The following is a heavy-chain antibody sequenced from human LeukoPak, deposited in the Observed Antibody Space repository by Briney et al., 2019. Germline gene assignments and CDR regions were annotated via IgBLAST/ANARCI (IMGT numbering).Heavy chain of an antibody. Sequence: RASVKVSCKASGGTFSSYAISWVRQAPGQGLEWMGGIIPIFGTANYAQKFQGRVTITADESTSTAYMELSSLRSEDTAVYYCARGHDYSNPDPYYFDYWGQGTLVTVSS. V-gene: IGHV1-69*13. D-gene: IGHD4-11*01. CDR3: ARGHDYSNPDPYYFDY. CDR2: IIPIFGTA. J-gene: IGHJ4*02. CDR1: GGTFSSYA.